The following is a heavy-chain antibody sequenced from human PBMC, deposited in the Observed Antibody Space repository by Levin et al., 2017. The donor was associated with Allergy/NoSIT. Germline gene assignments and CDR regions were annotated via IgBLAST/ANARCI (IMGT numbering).Heavy chain of an antibody. D-gene: IGHD3-10*01. J-gene: IGHJ3*02. CDR3: AHRPELLWFETDAFDI. CDR1: GFSLSTSGVG. Sequence: SGPTLVKPTQTLTLTCTFSGFSLSTSGVGVGWIRQPPGKALEWLALIYWNDDKRYSPSLKSRLTITKDTSKNQVVLTMTNMDPVDTATYYCAHRPELLWFETDAFDIWGQGTMVTVSS. CDR2: IYWNDDK. V-gene: IGHV2-5*01.